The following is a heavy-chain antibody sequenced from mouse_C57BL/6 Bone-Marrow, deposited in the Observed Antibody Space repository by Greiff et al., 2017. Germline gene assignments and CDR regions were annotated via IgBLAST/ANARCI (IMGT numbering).Heavy chain of an antibody. V-gene: IGHV2-9-1*01. Sequence: VKLMESGPGLVAPSQSLSITCTVSGFSLTSYAISWVRQPPGKGLEWLGVIWTGGGTNSTSALKSRLSICKDNSKSQVFLKMNSLQTDDTARYYCARKGDYGSSYDWYCDVWGTGTTVTVSS. CDR3: ARKGDYGSSYDWYCDV. CDR1: GFSLTSYA. J-gene: IGHJ1*03. D-gene: IGHD1-1*01. CDR2: IWTGGGT.